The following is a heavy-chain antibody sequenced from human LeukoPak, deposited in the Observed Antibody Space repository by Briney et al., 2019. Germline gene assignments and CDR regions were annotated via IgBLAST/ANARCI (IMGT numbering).Heavy chain of an antibody. CDR1: GGTFSSYA. Sequence: GASVKVSCKASGGTFSSYAISWVRQAPGQGLEWMGGIIPIFGTANYAQKFQGRVTITADKSTSTAYMELSSLRSEDTAVYYCARVDYSHTHYYFDYWGQGTLVTVSS. V-gene: IGHV1-69*06. CDR2: IIPIFGTA. CDR3: ARVDYSHTHYYFDY. D-gene: IGHD4-11*01. J-gene: IGHJ4*02.